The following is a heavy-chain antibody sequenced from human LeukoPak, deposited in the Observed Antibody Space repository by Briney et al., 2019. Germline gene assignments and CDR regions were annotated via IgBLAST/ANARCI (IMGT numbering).Heavy chain of an antibody. Sequence: GGSLRLSCVGSGFTFDNYGISWVRQSPGKGLEWVSGVDWSGASPRYAESVKGRFTISRDNAKTSLSLQMDSLRVEDTAIYFCARGHYQLEVWGQGTTVTVSS. D-gene: IGHD2-2*01. CDR3: ARGHYQLEV. CDR1: GFTFDNYG. V-gene: IGHV3-20*04. CDR2: VDWSGASP. J-gene: IGHJ6*02.